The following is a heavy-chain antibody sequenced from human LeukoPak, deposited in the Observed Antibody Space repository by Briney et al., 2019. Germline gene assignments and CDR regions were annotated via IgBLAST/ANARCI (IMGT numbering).Heavy chain of an antibody. J-gene: IGHJ4*02. D-gene: IGHD1-26*01. CDR2: ISVSNGNT. Sequence: ASVKVSCKASGYTFTSYGISWVRQAPGQGLEWMGWISVSNGNTYYAPKLQGRVTMTTDTSTSTAYMELRSLRSDDTAVYYCARGGPGAEILGFFNHGTFFDYWGQGALVTVSS. V-gene: IGHV1-18*01. CDR1: GYTFTSYG. CDR3: ARGGPGAEILGFFNHGTFFDY.